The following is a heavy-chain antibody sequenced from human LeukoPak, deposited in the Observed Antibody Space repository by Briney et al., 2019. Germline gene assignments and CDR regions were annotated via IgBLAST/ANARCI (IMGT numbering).Heavy chain of an antibody. Sequence: SGGSLRLSCVASGFTFSSDWMNWVRQAPGKGLEWVADIKQDGTEKYYVDSVKGRFTISRDNAKNSLYLQMSSLRAEDTAVYYCARGDYYDRRFDYWGQGTLVTVSS. CDR3: ARGDYYDRRFDY. CDR2: IKQDGTEK. V-gene: IGHV3-7*01. D-gene: IGHD3-22*01. CDR1: GFTFSSDW. J-gene: IGHJ4*02.